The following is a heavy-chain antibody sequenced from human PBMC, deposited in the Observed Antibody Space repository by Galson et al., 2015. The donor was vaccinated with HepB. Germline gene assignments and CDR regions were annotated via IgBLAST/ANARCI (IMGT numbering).Heavy chain of an antibody. CDR3: ARDPRSGEALDY. Sequence: SLRLSCAASGFTFSSYTMNWVRQAPGKGLEWVSSISSSGSYTYYADSVKGRFTISRDNAKNSLYLQMNSLRAEDTAVYYCARDPRSGEALDYWGQGTLVTVSS. D-gene: IGHD3-10*01. CDR2: ISSSGSYT. J-gene: IGHJ4*02. CDR1: GFTFSSYT. V-gene: IGHV3-21*01.